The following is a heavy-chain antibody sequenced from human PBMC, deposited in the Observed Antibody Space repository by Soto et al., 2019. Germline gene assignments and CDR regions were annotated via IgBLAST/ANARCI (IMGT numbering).Heavy chain of an antibody. D-gene: IGHD3-3*01. Sequence: SETLSLTCTGSGGSISSYYWSWIRQPPGKGLEWIGYIYYSGSTNYNPSLKSRVTISVDTFKNQFSLKLSSVTAAYTAVYYCARVSWRGAIFGPFDYWGQGTLVTVSS. CDR1: GGSISSYY. CDR2: IYYSGST. CDR3: ARVSWRGAIFGPFDY. V-gene: IGHV4-59*01. J-gene: IGHJ4*02.